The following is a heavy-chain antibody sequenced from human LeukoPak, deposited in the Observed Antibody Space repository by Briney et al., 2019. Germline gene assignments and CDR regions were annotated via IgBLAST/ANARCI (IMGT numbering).Heavy chain of an antibody. Sequence: SETLSLTCAVSGGSIAIRNYYWAWIRQSPGRGLEWLGSVYSSGSVYYNPSLKSRVTILVDTSKNQFALKLRSVTAADTAVYYCARGLSGWGYRLKEELFDYWGQGTLVTVSS. CDR1: GGSIAIRNYY. D-gene: IGHD1-7*01. CDR2: VYSSGSV. J-gene: IGHJ4*02. V-gene: IGHV4-39*06. CDR3: ARGLSGWGYRLKEELFDY.